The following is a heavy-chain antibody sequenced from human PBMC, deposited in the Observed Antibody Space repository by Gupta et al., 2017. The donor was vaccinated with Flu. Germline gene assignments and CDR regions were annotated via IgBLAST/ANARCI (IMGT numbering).Heavy chain of an antibody. CDR2: ILYDGNKR. J-gene: IGHJ4*02. CDR3: TRAVSGNDFDS. D-gene: IGHD1-26*01. CDR1: GFTFSSHA. Sequence: QVQLVESGGGVVQPGRSLRLSCAGSGFTFSSHAMPWVRQAPGKGLQWVAVILYDGNKRDDADSVKGRFTISRENYKNTLYLQMKRLRAEDTSLYYWTRAVSGNDFDSWGQGTLVNVSS. V-gene: IGHV3-30-3*01.